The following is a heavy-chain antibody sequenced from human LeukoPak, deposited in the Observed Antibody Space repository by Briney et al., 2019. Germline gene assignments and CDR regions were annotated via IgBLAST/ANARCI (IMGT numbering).Heavy chain of an antibody. J-gene: IGHJ4*02. V-gene: IGHV3-11*04. D-gene: IGHD3-10*01. CDR3: AFPVRDPAY. Sequence: GGSLRLSCVGSGFIFSDYYMSWLRQAPGQGLEGVSFISGSGSATYPDSVKGRFTLSRDNPQHSLFLQMDSLRIEDTAVYYCAFPVRDPAYWGQGALVTVSS. CDR1: GFIFSDYY. CDR2: ISGSGSAT.